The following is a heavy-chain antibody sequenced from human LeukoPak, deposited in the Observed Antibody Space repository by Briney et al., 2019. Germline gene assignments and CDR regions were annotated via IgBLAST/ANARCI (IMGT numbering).Heavy chain of an antibody. CDR2: ISSSSSYI. CDR3: ARPYCSSTSCNWFDP. V-gene: IGHV3-21*01. J-gene: IGHJ5*02. Sequence: GGSLRLSCAASGFTFSTYGMSWVRQAPGKGLEWVSSISSSSSYIYYADSVKGRFTISRDNAKNSLYLQMDSLRAEDTAVYYCARPYCSSTSCNWFDPWGQGTLVTVSS. D-gene: IGHD2-2*01. CDR1: GFTFSTYG.